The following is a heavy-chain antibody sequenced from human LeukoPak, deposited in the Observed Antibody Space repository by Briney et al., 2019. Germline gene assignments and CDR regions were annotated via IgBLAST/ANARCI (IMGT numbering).Heavy chain of an antibody. Sequence: GGSLRLSCAASGFTFSSYAMSWVRQAPGKGLEWVSDISGSGGSTYYADSVKGRFTISRDNSKNTLYLQMNRLRAEDTAVYYCAKGLERESRLDSWGQGTLVTVSS. V-gene: IGHV3-23*01. CDR3: AKGLERESRLDS. D-gene: IGHD1-1*01. CDR2: ISGSGGST. J-gene: IGHJ4*02. CDR1: GFTFSSYA.